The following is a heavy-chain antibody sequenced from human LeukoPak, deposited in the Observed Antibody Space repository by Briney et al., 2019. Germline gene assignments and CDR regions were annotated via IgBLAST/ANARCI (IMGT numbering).Heavy chain of an antibody. Sequence: GGSLRLSCAASGFNFNDAAMTWVRQAPGKGLEWVSLIASSGRNTYYTDSVRGRFTISRDNSKKTLSLQMNSLRVEDTAIYYCAKNIQLSAWGLGTMVTVSS. J-gene: IGHJ3*01. D-gene: IGHD5-24*01. CDR3: AKNIQLSA. CDR2: IASSGRNT. V-gene: IGHV3-23*01. CDR1: GFNFNDAA.